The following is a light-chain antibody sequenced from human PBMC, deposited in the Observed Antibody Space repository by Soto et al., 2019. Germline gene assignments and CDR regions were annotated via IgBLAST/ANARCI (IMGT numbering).Light chain of an antibody. J-gene: IGLJ3*02. CDR3: SSYAGSNNLRM. CDR1: SSDVGGYDY. CDR2: EVN. V-gene: IGLV2-8*01. Sequence: QSALTQPPSASGSPGQSVTISCAGTSSDVGGYDYVSWYQQHPGKAPKLIIYEVNKRPSGVPDRFSGSKSANTASLTVSGLQAEDEADYYCSSYAGSNNLRMFGGGTKVTVL.